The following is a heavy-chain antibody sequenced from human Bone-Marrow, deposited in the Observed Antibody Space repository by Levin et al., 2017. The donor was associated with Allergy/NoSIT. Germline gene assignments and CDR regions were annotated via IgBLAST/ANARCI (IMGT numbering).Heavy chain of an antibody. Sequence: GGSLRLSCTASGFTFSDYWMSWVRQSPGKGLEWVANIKQDGSQKNYVDSVKGRFTISRDNAKNSLYLQMNSLRAEDTAVYYCARVSLADGSGSDDRWFDPWGQGTLVSVSS. CDR1: GFTFSDYW. CDR3: ARVSLADGSGSDDRWFDP. V-gene: IGHV3-7*01. D-gene: IGHD3-10*01. J-gene: IGHJ5*02. CDR2: IKQDGSQK.